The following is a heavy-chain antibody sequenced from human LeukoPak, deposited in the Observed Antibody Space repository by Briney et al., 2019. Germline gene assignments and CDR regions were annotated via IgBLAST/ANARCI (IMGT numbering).Heavy chain of an antibody. CDR1: GGSISSYY. D-gene: IGHD5-18*01. J-gene: IGHJ4*02. V-gene: IGHV4-59*01. Sequence: SETLSLTCTVSGGSISSYYWSWIRQPPGKGLEWIGYIYYSGSTNYNPSLKSRVTITVDTSKNQFSLKLSSVTAADTAVYYCARSGPGYSYGYYFDYWGQGTLVTVSS. CDR3: ARSGPGYSYGYYFDY. CDR2: IYYSGST.